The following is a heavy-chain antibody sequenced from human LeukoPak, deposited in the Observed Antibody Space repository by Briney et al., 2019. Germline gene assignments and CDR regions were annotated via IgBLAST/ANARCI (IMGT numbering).Heavy chain of an antibody. CDR2: ISAYNGNT. CDR3: GRVWLAHGGYYFDY. J-gene: IGHJ4*02. Sequence: GASVKVSCKASGYTFTGYYMHWVRQAPGQGLEWMGWISAYNGNTNYAQKVQGRVTMTTDTPTSTAYMEVRSLRSDDTAVYCCGRVWLAHGGYYFDYWGQGTLVTVSS. V-gene: IGHV1-18*04. CDR1: GYTFTGYY. D-gene: IGHD6-19*01.